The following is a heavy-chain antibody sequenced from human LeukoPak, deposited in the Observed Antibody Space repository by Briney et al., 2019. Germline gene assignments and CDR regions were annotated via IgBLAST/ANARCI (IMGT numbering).Heavy chain of an antibody. D-gene: IGHD1-26*01. V-gene: IGHV3-11*04. CDR3: AKSGTYNDY. Sequence: GGSLRLSCAASGFTFSSYAMSWIRQAPGKGLEWVSYISSSGGSTFYTDSVKGRFTVSRDNAKNSLSLQMNSLRAEDTATYYCAKSGTYNDYWGQGTLVTVSS. CDR1: GFTFSSYA. J-gene: IGHJ4*02. CDR2: ISSSGGST.